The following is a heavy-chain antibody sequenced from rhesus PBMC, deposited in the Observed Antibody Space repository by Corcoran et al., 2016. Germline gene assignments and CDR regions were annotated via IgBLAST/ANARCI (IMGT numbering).Heavy chain of an antibody. CDR1: GYTFTDYY. V-gene: IGHV1S2*01. CDR3: AKTKYYYDSGYSSFDY. CDR2: INPYNGNT. J-gene: IGHJ4*01. Sequence: QVQLVQSGAEGKKPGSSVKVSCKASGYTFTDYYMHWVRQAPRQGLEWMGWINPYNGNTKYAQKFQGRVTMTRDTSTSTAYMELSSLRSEDTAVYYCAKTKYYYDSGYSSFDYWGQGVLVTVSS. D-gene: IGHD3-28*01.